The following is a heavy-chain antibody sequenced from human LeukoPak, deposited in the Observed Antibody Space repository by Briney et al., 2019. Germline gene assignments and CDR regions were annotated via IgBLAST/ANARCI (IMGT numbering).Heavy chain of an antibody. J-gene: IGHJ3*02. CDR2: ISSSDSTI. V-gene: IGHV3-48*03. D-gene: IGHD6-6*01. CDR1: GFTFSSYE. Sequence: GGSLRLSCAASGFTFSSYEMNWVRQAPGKGLEWVSYISSSDSTIHYADSVKGRFTISRDNAKNALYVQMTSLRAEDTAVYYCARDRRAARRWDTFDIWGQGTMVTVSS. CDR3: ARDRRAARRWDTFDI.